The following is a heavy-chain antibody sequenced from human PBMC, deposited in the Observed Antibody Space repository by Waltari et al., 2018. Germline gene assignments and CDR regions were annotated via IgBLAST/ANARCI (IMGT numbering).Heavy chain of an antibody. V-gene: IGHV1-69*05. D-gene: IGHD4-17*01. CDR2: INTNVGTA. CDR3: AREGAHRGYGDYDWKWYFDY. Sequence: QVQLVQSGAEVKKPGSSVKVSCKASGGPFSSYAISWVRQAPGQGLEWMGGINTNVGTANYEQKCQGRVTITTDESTSTAYMELRSRRSEDTAVYYCAREGAHRGYGDYDWKWYFDYWGQGTLVTVSS. CDR1: GGPFSSYA. J-gene: IGHJ4*02.